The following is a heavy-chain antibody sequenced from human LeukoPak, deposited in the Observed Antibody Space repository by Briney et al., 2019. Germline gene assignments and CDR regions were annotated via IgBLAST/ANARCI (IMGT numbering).Heavy chain of an antibody. V-gene: IGHV4-59*08. CDR2: IYYTGST. D-gene: IGHD1-26*01. CDR1: GGSISSYY. Sequence: PSETLSLTCTVSGGSISSYYWSWIRQPPEKGLELIGYIYYTGSTNYNPSLKSRVTMSVDTSKNQFSLKLSSVTAADTAVYYCARFSGSDDAFDIWGQGTMVTVSS. CDR3: ARFSGSDDAFDI. J-gene: IGHJ3*02.